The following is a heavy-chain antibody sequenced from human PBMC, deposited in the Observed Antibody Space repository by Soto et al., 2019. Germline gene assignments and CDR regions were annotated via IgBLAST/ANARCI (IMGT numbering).Heavy chain of an antibody. CDR2: ISSNGGST. D-gene: IGHD2-21*02. J-gene: IGHJ4*02. CDR3: ARGEISLGDQYFYY. V-gene: IGHV3-64*01. CDR1: GFTFSSYA. Sequence: GGSLRLSCAASGFTFSSYAMHWVRQAPGKGLEYVSAISSNGGSTYYANSVKGRFTISRDNSKNTLYLQMGSLRAEDMAVYYCARGEISLGDQYFYYWGQGTLVTVSS.